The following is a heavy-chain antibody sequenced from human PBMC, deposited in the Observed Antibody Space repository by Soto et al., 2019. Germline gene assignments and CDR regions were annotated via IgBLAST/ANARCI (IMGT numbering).Heavy chain of an antibody. CDR2: INPSGGST. CDR1: GYTFTSYY. Sequence: ASVKVSCKASGYTFTSYYMHWVRQAPGQGLEWMGIINPSGGSTSYAQKFQGRVTMTRDTSTSTVYMELSSLRSEDTAVYYCARVYYGSGSRVGMDVWGQGTTATVSS. D-gene: IGHD3-10*01. CDR3: ARVYYGSGSRVGMDV. J-gene: IGHJ6*02. V-gene: IGHV1-46*01.